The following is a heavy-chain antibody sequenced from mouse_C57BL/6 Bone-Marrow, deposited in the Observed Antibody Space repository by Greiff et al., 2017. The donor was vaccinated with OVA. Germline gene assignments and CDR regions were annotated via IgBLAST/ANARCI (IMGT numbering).Heavy chain of an antibody. Sequence: EVKLMESGGDLVKPGGSLKLSCAASGFTFSSYGMSWVRQTPDKRLEWVATISSGGSYTYYPDSVKGRFTISRDNAKHTLYLQMSSLKSEDTAMYYCASYSKGYYFDYWGQGTTLTVSS. D-gene: IGHD2-5*01. CDR3: ASYSKGYYFDY. CDR1: GFTFSSYG. CDR2: ISSGGSYT. J-gene: IGHJ2*01. V-gene: IGHV5-6*01.